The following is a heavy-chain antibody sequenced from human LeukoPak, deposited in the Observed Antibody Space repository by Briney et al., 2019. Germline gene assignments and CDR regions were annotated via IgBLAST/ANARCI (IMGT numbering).Heavy chain of an antibody. J-gene: IGHJ3*02. D-gene: IGHD6-19*01. Sequence: ASVKVSCKASGYTFTSYDINWVRQATGQGLEWMGWMNPNSGNTGYAQKFQGRVTMTRNTSISTAYMELSSLRSEDTAVYYCARVGAVAVAFDIWGQGTMVTVSS. CDR2: MNPNSGNT. CDR3: ARVGAVAVAFDI. CDR1: GYTFTSYD. V-gene: IGHV1-8*01.